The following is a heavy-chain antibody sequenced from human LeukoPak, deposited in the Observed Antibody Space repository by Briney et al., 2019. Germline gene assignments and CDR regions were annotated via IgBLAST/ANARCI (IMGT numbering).Heavy chain of an antibody. J-gene: IGHJ3*02. CDR2: IYHSGST. D-gene: IGHD4-17*01. CDR1: GYSISSGYY. V-gene: IGHV4-38-2*02. Sequence: SETLSHTCTVSGYSISSGYYWGWIRQPPGKGLEWIGSIYHSGSTYYNPSLKSRVTISLDTSKHQFSLKLSSVTAADTAVYYCARDRPSGGDYVVYAFDIWGQGTMVTVPS. CDR3: ARDRPSGGDYVVYAFDI.